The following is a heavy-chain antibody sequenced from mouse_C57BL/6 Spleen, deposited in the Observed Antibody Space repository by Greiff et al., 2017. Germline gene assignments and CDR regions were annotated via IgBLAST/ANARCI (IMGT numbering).Heavy chain of an antibody. CDR2: ISDGGSYT. V-gene: IGHV5-4*01. J-gene: IGHJ2*01. CDR3: ARDPGTSYFDY. CDR1: GFTFSSYA. Sequence: EVQGVESGGGLVKPGGSLKLSCAASGFTFSSYAMSWVRQTPEKRLEWVATISDGGSYTYYPDNVKGRFTISRDNAKNNLYLQMSHLKSEDTAMYYCARDPGTSYFDYWGQGTTLTVSS. D-gene: IGHD4-1*01.